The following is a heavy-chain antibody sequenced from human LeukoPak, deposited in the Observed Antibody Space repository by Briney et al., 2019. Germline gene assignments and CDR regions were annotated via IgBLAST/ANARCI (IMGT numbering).Heavy chain of an antibody. CDR3: ARQGVEMATIGVWYFDL. J-gene: IGHJ2*01. CDR2: IYYSGST. D-gene: IGHD5-24*01. V-gene: IGHV4-59*08. Sequence: SETLSLTCTVSGGSISSYYWTWIRQPPGKGLEWIGYIYYSGSTNYNPSLKSRVTISVDTSKNQFSLKLSSVTAADTAVYYCARQGVEMATIGVWYFDLWGRGTLVTVSS. CDR1: GGSISSYY.